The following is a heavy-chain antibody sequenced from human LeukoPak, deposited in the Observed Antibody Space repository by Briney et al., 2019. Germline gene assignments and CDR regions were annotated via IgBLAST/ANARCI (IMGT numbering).Heavy chain of an antibody. D-gene: IGHD1-26*01. CDR1: GYTFTGYY. J-gene: IGHJ6*03. V-gene: IGHV1-18*04. Sequence: ASVKVSCKASGYTFTGYYMHWVRQAPGQGLEWMGWISAYNGNTNYAQKLRGRVTMTTDTSTSTAYMELRSLRSDDTAVYYCARAPQYSGTYYLGKYYYMDIWGKGTTVTVSS. CDR2: ISAYNGNT. CDR3: ARAPQYSGTYYLGKYYYMDI.